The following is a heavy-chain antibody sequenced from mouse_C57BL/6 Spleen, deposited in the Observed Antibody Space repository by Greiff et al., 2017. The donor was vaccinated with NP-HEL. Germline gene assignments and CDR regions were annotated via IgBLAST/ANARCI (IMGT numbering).Heavy chain of an antibody. V-gene: IGHV5-16*01. J-gene: IGHJ1*03. CDR2: INYDGSST. D-gene: IGHD1-1*01. CDR1: GFTFSDYY. Sequence: DVKLVESEGGLVQPGSSMKLSCTASGFTFSDYYMAWVRQVPEKGLEWVANINYDGSSTYYLDSLKSRFIISRDNAKNILYLQMSSLKSEDTATYYCARVGYYGSSPRYFDVWGTGTTVTVSS. CDR3: ARVGYYGSSPRYFDV.